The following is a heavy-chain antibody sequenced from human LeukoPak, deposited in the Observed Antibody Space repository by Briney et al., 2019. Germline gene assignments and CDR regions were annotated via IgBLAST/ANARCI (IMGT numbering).Heavy chain of an antibody. J-gene: IGHJ4*02. D-gene: IGHD4-17*01. Sequence: GESLKISCKGSGYSFTSYSIGWVRHMPGKGLEWMGIIYPGDSDTRYSPSFQGQGTISADKSISTAYLQWSSLKASDTAMYYCARTLNYGDYFYYFDYWGQGTLVTVSS. CDR3: ARTLNYGDYFYYFDY. CDR2: IYPGDSDT. CDR1: GYSFTSYS. V-gene: IGHV5-51*01.